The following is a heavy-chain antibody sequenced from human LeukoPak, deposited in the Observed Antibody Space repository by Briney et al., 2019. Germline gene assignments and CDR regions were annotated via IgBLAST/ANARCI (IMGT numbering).Heavy chain of an antibody. CDR2: ISGSGSGGST. J-gene: IGHJ4*02. CDR3: ARDGRRFLYGSGRY. V-gene: IGHV3-23*01. Sequence: QPGGSLRLSCAASGFTFSSSAMSWVRQAPGKGLEWVTSISGSGSGGSTYYADSVKGRFTISRDNSKNTLYLQMNSLRAEDTAVYYCARDGRRFLYGSGRYWGQGTLVTVSS. D-gene: IGHD3-10*01. CDR1: GFTFSSSA.